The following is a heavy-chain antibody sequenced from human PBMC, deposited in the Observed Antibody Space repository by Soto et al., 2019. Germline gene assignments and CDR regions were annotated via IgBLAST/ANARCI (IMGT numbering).Heavy chain of an antibody. V-gene: IGHV1-69*02. CDR2: IIPILGIA. CDR1: GGTFSSYT. D-gene: IGHD3-9*01. CDR3: ARWATEDYDILTEYPSRPFHLDL. Sequence: SVKVSCKASGGTFSSYTISWVRQAPGQGLEWMGRIIPILGIANYAQKFQGRVTITADKSTSTAYMELSSLRSEDTAGYYCARWATEDYDILTEYPSRPFHLDLWGR. J-gene: IGHJ2*01.